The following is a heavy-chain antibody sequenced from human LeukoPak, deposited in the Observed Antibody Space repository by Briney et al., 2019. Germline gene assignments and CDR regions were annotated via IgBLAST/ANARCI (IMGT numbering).Heavy chain of an antibody. Sequence: GGSLRLSCAASGFTFTNYRMTWVRQAPGKGLEWVSSISSTSGYIYYADSVKGRFTISRDNAKNSLYLQMNSLRAEDTAVYHCATLRGGNTRDFDYWGQGTLVTVSS. J-gene: IGHJ4*02. V-gene: IGHV3-21*01. CDR3: ATLRGGNTRDFDY. D-gene: IGHD3-10*01. CDR2: ISSTSGYI. CDR1: GFTFTNYR.